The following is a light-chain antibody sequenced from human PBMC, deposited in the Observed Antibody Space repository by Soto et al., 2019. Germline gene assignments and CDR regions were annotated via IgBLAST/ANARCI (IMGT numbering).Light chain of an antibody. Sequence: ISCAGNSSNIGAGYDVHWYKQLPGTAPKVLIYGNDNRPLGVPDRFSGSKSGTSGSLVISGLQAEDEADYYCQSYDSSLSRFVFGSGTKVTVL. V-gene: IGLV1-40*01. CDR2: GND. CDR1: SSNIGAGYD. J-gene: IGLJ1*01. CDR3: QSYDSSLSRFV.